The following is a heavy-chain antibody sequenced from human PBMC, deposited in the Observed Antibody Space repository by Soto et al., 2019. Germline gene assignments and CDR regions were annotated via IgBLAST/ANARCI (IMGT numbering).Heavy chain of an antibody. CDR1: GFTFSSYG. CDR3: AKGTATVVTRYYGMDV. D-gene: IGHD4-17*01. J-gene: IGHJ6*02. Sequence: QVQLVESGGGVVQPGRSLRLSCAASGFTFSSYGMHWVRQAPGKGLEWVAVISYDGSNKYYADSVKGRFTISRDNSKNTLNLQINSLRAEDTAVYYCAKGTATVVTRYYGMDVWGQGTTVTVSS. CDR2: ISYDGSNK. V-gene: IGHV3-30*18.